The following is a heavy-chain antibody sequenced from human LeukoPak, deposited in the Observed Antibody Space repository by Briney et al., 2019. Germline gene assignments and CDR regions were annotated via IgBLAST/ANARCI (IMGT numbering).Heavy chain of an antibody. CDR1: GGSISSYY. D-gene: IGHD2-15*01. CDR3: ARLLGDYWYFDL. J-gene: IGHJ2*01. V-gene: IGHV4-59*01. CDR2: IYYSGST. Sequence: SETLSLTCTVSGGSISSYYWSWIRQPPGKGLEWIGYIYYSGSTNYNPSLKSRVTISVDTSKNQFSLKLSSVTAADTAVYYCARLLGDYWYFDLWGRGTLVTVSS.